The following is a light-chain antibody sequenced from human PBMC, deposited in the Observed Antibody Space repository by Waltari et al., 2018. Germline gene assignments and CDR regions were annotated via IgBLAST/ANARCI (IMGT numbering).Light chain of an antibody. CDR1: ESVSRY. Sequence: EIVLTQSPATLSMFAGERATLSCRAIESVSRYLGWYQQKPGQAPRLLIYDTSSRATGVPARFIGSGYVTDFTLTISSLEPEDFALYFCQQRSLWPLTFGGGTKVEI. J-gene: IGKJ4*01. V-gene: IGKV3-11*01. CDR2: DTS. CDR3: QQRSLWPLT.